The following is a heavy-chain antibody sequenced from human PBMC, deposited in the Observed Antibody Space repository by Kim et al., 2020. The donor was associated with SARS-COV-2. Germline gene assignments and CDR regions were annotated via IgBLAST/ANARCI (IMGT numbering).Heavy chain of an antibody. CDR1: GYTFTSYY. CDR3: ARPVYCSGGSCYYNAGLDV. D-gene: IGHD2-15*01. V-gene: IGHV1-46*01. CDR2: INPRGGST. J-gene: IGHJ6*02. Sequence: ASVKVSCKASGYTFTSYYMHWVRQAPGQGLEWMGIINPRGGSTSYAQKFQGRVTMTRDTPTSTVYMELSSLRSEDTAVYYCARPVYCSGGSCYYNAGLDVWGQGTTVTVSS.